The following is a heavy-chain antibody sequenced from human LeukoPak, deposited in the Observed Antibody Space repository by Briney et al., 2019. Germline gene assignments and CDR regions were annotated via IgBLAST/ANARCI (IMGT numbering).Heavy chain of an antibody. J-gene: IGHJ5*02. V-gene: IGHV3-21*01. CDR1: GFTSSSYS. Sequence: GGSLRLSCAASGFTSSSYSMNWVRQAPGKGLEWVSSISSSSSYIYYADSVKGRFTISRDNAKNSLYLQMNSLRAEDTAVYYCARDLIAARPWNWFDPWGQGTLVTVSS. D-gene: IGHD6-6*01. CDR2: ISSSSSYI. CDR3: ARDLIAARPWNWFDP.